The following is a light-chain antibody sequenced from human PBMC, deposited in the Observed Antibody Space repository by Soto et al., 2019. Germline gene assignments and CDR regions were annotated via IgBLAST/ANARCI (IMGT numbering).Light chain of an antibody. CDR1: QDITSY. Sequence: DIPMTQSPSPLSASVGDRVTISCQASQDITSYLNWYQQKSGKAPRLLIYDAAHLETGVSSRFSGSGSGTQFTLTISGLQPEDVATYYCQQFHSAPYTFGQGTKLEIK. CDR3: QQFHSAPYT. J-gene: IGKJ2*01. V-gene: IGKV1-33*01. CDR2: DAA.